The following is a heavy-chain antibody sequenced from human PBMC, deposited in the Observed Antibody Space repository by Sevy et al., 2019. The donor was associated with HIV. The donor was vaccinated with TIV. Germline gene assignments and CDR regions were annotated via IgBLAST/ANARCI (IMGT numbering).Heavy chain of an antibody. Sequence: GGSLRLSCAASGFTFSSYAMSWVRQTPGKGLEWVSTISGSGVGTNYGDSVKGRFTISRDNSKNTLYLQMNSLRAEDSAVYYCAKSTASYSGDYDYWGQGTLVTVSS. V-gene: IGHV3-23*01. CDR1: GFTFSSYA. CDR2: ISGSGVGT. J-gene: IGHJ4*02. D-gene: IGHD4-17*01. CDR3: AKSTASYSGDYDY.